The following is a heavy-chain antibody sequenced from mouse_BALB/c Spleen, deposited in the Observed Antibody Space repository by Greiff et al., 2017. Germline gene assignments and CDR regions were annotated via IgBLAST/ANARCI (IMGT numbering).Heavy chain of an antibody. CDR2: IDPANGNT. Sequence: EVQRVESGAELVKPGASVKLSCTASGFNIKDTYMHWVKQRPEQGLEWIGRIDPANGNTKYDPKFQGKATITADTSSNTAYLQLSSLTSEDTAVYYCAVNWDYWGQGTTLTVSS. V-gene: IGHV14-3*02. CDR3: AVNWDY. CDR1: GFNIKDTY. J-gene: IGHJ2*01. D-gene: IGHD4-1*02.